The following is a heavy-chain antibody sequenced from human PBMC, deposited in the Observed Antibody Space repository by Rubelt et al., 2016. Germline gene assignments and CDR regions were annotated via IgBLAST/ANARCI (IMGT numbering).Heavy chain of an antibody. CDR3: ARDRVVGADFDY. V-gene: IGHV1-2*02. Sequence: GQGLEWMGWINPNSGGTNYAQKFQGRVTMTRDTSISTAYMELSRLRSDDTAVYYCARDRVVGADFDYWGQGTLVTVSS. J-gene: IGHJ4*02. D-gene: IGHD1-26*01. CDR2: INPNSGGT.